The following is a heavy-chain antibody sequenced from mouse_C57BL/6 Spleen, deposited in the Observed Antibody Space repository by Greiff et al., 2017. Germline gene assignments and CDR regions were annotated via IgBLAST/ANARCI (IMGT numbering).Heavy chain of an antibody. V-gene: IGHV5-9*01. CDR2: ISGGGGNT. CDR1: GFTFSSYT. J-gene: IGHJ1*03. Sequence: EVKLMESGGGLVKPGGSLKLSCAASGFTFSSYTMSWVRQTPEKRLEWVATISGGGGNTYYPDSVKGRFTISRDNAKNTLYLHMSSLRSEDTALYYCARHGGNFDVWGTGTTVTVSS. CDR3: ARHGGNFDV.